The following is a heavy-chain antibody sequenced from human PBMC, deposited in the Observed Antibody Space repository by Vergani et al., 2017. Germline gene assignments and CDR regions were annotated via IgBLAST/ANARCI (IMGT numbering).Heavy chain of an antibody. V-gene: IGHV3-9*01. CDR3: AKDDSSGLYYGMDV. Sequence: VQLVESGGGVVQPGGSLRLSCAASGFTFDDYAMHWVRQAPGKGLEWVSGISWNSGSIGYADSVKGRFTISRDNAKNSLYLQMNSLRAEDTALYYCAKDDSSGLYYGMDVWGQGTTVTVSS. CDR2: ISWNSGSI. J-gene: IGHJ6*02. D-gene: IGHD3-22*01. CDR1: GFTFDDYA.